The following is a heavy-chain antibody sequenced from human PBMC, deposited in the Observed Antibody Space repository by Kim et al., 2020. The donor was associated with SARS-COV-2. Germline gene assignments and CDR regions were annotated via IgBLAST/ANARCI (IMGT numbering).Heavy chain of an antibody. J-gene: IGHJ3*02. CDR2: INTNTGNP. V-gene: IGHV7-4-1*02. CDR1: GYTFSSHA. CDR3: ARTYYYGSGTYYDGFDI. Sequence: ASVKVSCKASGYTFSSHAMNWVRQAPGQGLEWMGWINTNTGNPTYVQGFTGRFVFSLDTSVSTAYLQISSLKAEDTAMYYCARTYYYGSGTYYDGFDIWGQGTMVTVSS. D-gene: IGHD3-10*01.